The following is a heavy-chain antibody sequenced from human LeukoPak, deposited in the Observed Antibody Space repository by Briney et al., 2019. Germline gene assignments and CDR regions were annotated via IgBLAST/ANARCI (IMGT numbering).Heavy chain of an antibody. CDR1: GGSISSGGYS. J-gene: IGHJ4*02. D-gene: IGHD4-17*01. V-gene: IGHV4-30-2*01. Sequence: PSETLSLTCAVSGGSISSGGYSWSWIRRPPGKGLEWIGYIYHSGSTYYNPSLKSRVTISVDRSKNQFSLKLSSVTAADTAVYYCARGARTTVTTSGYLFDYWGQGTLVTVSS. CDR2: IYHSGST. CDR3: ARGARTTVTTSGYLFDY.